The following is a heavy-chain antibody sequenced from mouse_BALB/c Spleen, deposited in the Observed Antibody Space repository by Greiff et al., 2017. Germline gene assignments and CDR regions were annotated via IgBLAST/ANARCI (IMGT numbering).Heavy chain of an antibody. V-gene: IGHV5-4*02. D-gene: IGHD2-14*01. CDR1: GFTFSDYY. CDR3: ARIGRRAMDY. Sequence: EVKVVESGGGLVKPGGSLKLSCAASGFTFSDYYMYWVRQTPEKRLEWVATISDGGSYTYYPDSVKGRFTISRDNAKNNLYLQMSSLKSEDTAMYYCARIGRRAMDYWGQGTSVTVSS. J-gene: IGHJ4*01. CDR2: ISDGGSYT.